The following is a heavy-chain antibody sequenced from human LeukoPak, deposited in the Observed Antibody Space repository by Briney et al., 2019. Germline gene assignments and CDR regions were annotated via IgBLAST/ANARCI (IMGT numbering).Heavy chain of an antibody. CDR1: GFTFSSYS. V-gene: IGHV3-21*01. Sequence: GGSLRLSCAASGFTFSSYSMNWVRQAPGKGLEWVSSISSSSSYIYYADSVKGRFTISRDNAKNSLYLQMNSLRAEDTAVYYCARGWEYGDHDYILDYWGQGTLVTVSS. CDR3: ARGWEYGDHDYILDY. D-gene: IGHD4-17*01. CDR2: ISSSSSYI. J-gene: IGHJ4*02.